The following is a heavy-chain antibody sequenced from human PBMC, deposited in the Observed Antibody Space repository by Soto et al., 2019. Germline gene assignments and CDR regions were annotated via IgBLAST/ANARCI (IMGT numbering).Heavy chain of an antibody. V-gene: IGHV3-74*01. J-gene: IGHJ4*02. Sequence: GGSLRLSCAASGFTFSSYWMHWVRQDPGKGLVWVSRINSDWSSTSYADSVKGRFTISRDNAKNTLYLQMNSLRADDTAVYYCARGPQYSSSPLDYWGQGTLVTVSS. CDR1: GFTFSSYW. CDR2: INSDWSST. D-gene: IGHD6-6*01. CDR3: ARGPQYSSSPLDY.